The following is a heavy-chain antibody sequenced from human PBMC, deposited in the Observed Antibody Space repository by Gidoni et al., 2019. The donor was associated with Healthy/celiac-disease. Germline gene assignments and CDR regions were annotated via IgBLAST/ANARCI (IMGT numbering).Heavy chain of an antibody. V-gene: IGHV3-23*01. CDR2: IGGSGGST. Sequence: EVQLLESGGGLVQPGGSLRLSCAASGFTFSSYAMNWVRQAPGKGLGWVSAIGGSGGSTYYADSVKGRFTISRDNSKNTLYLQMNSLRAEDTAVYYCAKAVGRSPGSMDVWGQGTTVTVSS. CDR3: AKAVGRSPGSMDV. D-gene: IGHD1-26*01. J-gene: IGHJ6*02. CDR1: GFTFSSYA.